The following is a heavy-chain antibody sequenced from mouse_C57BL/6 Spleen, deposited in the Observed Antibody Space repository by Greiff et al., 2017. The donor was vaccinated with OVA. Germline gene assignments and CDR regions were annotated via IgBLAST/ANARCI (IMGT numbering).Heavy chain of an antibody. Sequence: VQLQQPGAELVKPGASVKLSCKASGYTFTSYWMHWVKQRPGQGLEWIGMIHPNSGSTNYNEKFKSKATLTVDKSSSTAYMQLSSLTSEDSAVYYCASVTGTRGYVDVWGTGTTVTVSS. CDR2: IHPNSGST. V-gene: IGHV1-64*01. CDR1: GYTFTSYW. D-gene: IGHD4-1*01. CDR3: ASVTGTRGYVDV. J-gene: IGHJ1*03.